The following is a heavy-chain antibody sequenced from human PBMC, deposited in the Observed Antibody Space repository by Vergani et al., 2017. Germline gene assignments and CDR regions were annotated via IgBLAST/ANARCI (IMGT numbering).Heavy chain of an antibody. V-gene: IGHV4-61*01. CDR1: GGSVSSGSYY. J-gene: IGHJ3*02. D-gene: IGHD2-2*01. CDR2: IYYSGRT. Sequence: QVQLQESGPGLVKPSETLSLTCTVSGGSVSSGSYYWSWIRQPPGKGLEWIGYIYYSGRTNYNPSLKSRVTISVDTSKNQFSLKLSSVTAADTAVYYCARGTIVVVPAATYDAFDIWGQGTMVTVSS. CDR3: ARGTIVVVPAATYDAFDI.